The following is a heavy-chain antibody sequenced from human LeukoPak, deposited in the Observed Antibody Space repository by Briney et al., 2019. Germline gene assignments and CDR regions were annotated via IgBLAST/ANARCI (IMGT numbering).Heavy chain of an antibody. CDR1: GGTFSSYA. CDR2: IIPIFGTA. Sequence: SVKVSCKASGGTFSSYAISWVRQAPGQGLEWMGGIIPIFGTANYAQKFQGRVTITADESASTAYMELSSLRSEDTAVYYCARVKHFRSGYYFGPFDYWGQGTLVTVSS. V-gene: IGHV1-69*13. D-gene: IGHD3-3*02. J-gene: IGHJ4*02. CDR3: ARVKHFRSGYYFGPFDY.